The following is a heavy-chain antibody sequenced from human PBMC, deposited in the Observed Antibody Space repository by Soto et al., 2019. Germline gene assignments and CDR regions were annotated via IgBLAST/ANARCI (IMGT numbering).Heavy chain of an antibody. Sequence: SETLSLRCFVSVGCVTSHDWRWIRQSPGQGLEWIAYTSYTXNTNYNPSLQSRVTISLDTSKNQLSLKLTCMTAADTAVYYCARYMQAGFTHYFDPWGQGTLVTVSS. CDR2: TSYTXNT. CDR3: ARYMQAGFTHYFDP. CDR1: VGCVTSHD. V-gene: IGHV4-59*02. J-gene: IGHJ5*02. D-gene: IGHD6-19*01.